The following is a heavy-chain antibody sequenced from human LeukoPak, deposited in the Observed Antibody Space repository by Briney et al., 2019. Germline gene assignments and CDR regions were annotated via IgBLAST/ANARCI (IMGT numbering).Heavy chain of an antibody. CDR2: INPNSGGT. J-gene: IGHJ4*02. D-gene: IGHD3-22*01. V-gene: IGHV1-2*02. Sequence: ASVKVSCKASGYTFTGYYMHWVRQAPGQGREWMGWINPNSGGTNYAQKFQGRVTMTRDTSISTAYMELSRLSSDDTAVYYCVRDYYDSSGSIYFDYWGQGTLVTVSS. CDR3: VRDYYDSSGSIYFDY. CDR1: GYTFTGYY.